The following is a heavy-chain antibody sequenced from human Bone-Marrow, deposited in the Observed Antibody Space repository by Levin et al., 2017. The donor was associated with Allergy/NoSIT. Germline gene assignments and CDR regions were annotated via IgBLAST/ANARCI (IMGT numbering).Heavy chain of an antibody. CDR2: INTNTGNP. Sequence: GESLKISCQASGYTFTSYAMNWVRQAPGQGLEWMGWINTNTGNPTYAQGFTGRFVFSLDTSVSTAYLQISSLKAEDTAVYYCARELVGIAAAEPSFDYWGQGTLVTVSS. CDR3: ARELVGIAAAEPSFDY. V-gene: IGHV7-4-1*02. J-gene: IGHJ4*02. CDR1: GYTFTSYA. D-gene: IGHD6-13*01.